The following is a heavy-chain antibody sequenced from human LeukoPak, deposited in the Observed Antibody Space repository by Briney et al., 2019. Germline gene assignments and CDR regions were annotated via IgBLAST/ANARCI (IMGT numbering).Heavy chain of an antibody. CDR1: GFTFSSGR. CDR2: ISVNGGTT. J-gene: IGHJ4*02. V-gene: IGHV3-23*01. Sequence: GGSLRLSCAASGFTFSSGRMYWVRQAPGKGLEWVSAISVNGGTTYYADSVKGRFTISRDNSKNTLYLQMNSLGAEDTAVYYCARGETGCYDYWGQGTLVTVSS. D-gene: IGHD1-14*01. CDR3: ARGETGCYDY.